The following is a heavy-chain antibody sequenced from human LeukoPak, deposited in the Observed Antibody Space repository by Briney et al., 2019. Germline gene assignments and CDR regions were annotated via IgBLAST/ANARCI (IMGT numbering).Heavy chain of an antibody. CDR2: IRHDGTDQ. V-gene: IGHV3-30*02. CDR3: AKDGNLASVS. J-gene: IGHJ5*02. D-gene: IGHD1-7*01. Sequence: GGSLRLSCVGSGFTFSVHWVRQVPGKGLEWLTFIRHDGTDQHYADSVRGRFTISRDNSKNTVYLQMNSLRPEDTALYYCAKDGNLASVSWGQGTLVTVSS. CDR1: GFTFS.